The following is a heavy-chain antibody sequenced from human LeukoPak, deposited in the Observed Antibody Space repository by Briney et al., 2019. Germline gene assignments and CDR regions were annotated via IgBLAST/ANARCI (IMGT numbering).Heavy chain of an antibody. CDR3: ARGPDYDFWSGYSSRKYDY. J-gene: IGHJ4*02. Sequence: GGSLRLSCAASGFTFSSYSMNWVRQAPGKGLEWVSSISSSSSYIYYADSVKGRFTISRDNAKNSPYLQMNSLRAEDTAVYYCARGPDYDFWSGYSSRKYDYWGQGTLVTVSS. CDR1: GFTFSSYS. CDR2: ISSSSSYI. V-gene: IGHV3-21*01. D-gene: IGHD3-3*01.